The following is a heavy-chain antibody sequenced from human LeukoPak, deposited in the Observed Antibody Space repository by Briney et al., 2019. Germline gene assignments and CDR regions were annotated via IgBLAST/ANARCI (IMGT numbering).Heavy chain of an antibody. V-gene: IGHV4-61*02. CDR1: GGSISSGSYY. CDR3: ARSEGYCSGGSCYSHYYYYYMDV. J-gene: IGHJ6*03. CDR2: IYTSGST. D-gene: IGHD2-15*01. Sequence: QTSEALSLTCTVSGGSISSGSYYWSWIRQPAGKGLEWIGRIYTSGSTNYNPSLKSRVTISVDTSKNQFSLKLSSVTAADTAVYYCARSEGYCSGGSCYSHYYYYYMDVWGKGTTVTVSS.